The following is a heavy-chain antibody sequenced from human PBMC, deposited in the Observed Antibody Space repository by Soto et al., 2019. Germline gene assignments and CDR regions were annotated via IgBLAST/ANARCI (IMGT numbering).Heavy chain of an antibody. Sequence: ASVKVSCNASGYTFTSYDINWVRQATGHGLEWMGWMNPNSGNTGYAQKFQGRVTMTRNASISTAYMELSSLRSEDTAVYSCARRITIFGVVTDAFDIWGQGTMVTVS. D-gene: IGHD3-3*01. J-gene: IGHJ3*02. CDR1: GYTFTSYD. CDR3: ARRITIFGVVTDAFDI. V-gene: IGHV1-8*01. CDR2: MNPNSGNT.